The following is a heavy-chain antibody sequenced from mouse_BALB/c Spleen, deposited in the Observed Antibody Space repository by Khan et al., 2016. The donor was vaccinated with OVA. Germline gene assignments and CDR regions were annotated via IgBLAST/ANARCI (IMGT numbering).Heavy chain of an antibody. CDR1: GFSLNGYG. V-gene: IGHV2-6-7*01. J-gene: IGHJ4*01. CDR2: IWGDGST. Sequence: VKLLESGPGLVAPSQSLSITCTVSGFSLNGYGVNWVRQPPGKALEWLGMIWGDGSTDSNSALKSRLSISTDNSKSQVFLKMNSLQTNDTARYYCARADYGNYREAMDYWGQGTSVTVSS. CDR3: ARADYGNYREAMDY. D-gene: IGHD2-1*01.